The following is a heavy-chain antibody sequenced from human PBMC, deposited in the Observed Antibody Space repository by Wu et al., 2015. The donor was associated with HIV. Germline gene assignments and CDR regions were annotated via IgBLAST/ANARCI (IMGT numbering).Heavy chain of an antibody. Sequence: QVQLVQSGAEVKKPGSSVKVSCKASGGTFSSYAISWVRQAPGQGLEWMGGIIPIFGTANYAQKFQGRVTITADESTSTAYMELSSLRSEDTAVYYCARDNRAYYYDSSGSLAAFDIWGQGTMVTVSS. D-gene: IGHD3-22*01. J-gene: IGHJ3*02. CDR3: ARDNRAYYYDSSGSLAAFDI. V-gene: IGHV1-69*12. CDR2: IIPIFGTA. CDR1: GGTFSSYA.